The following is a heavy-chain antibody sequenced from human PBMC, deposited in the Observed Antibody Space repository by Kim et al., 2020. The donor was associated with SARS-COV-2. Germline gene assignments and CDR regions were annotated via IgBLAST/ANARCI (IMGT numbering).Heavy chain of an antibody. CDR3: ASAIAAAGPYYYYGMDV. V-gene: IGHV1-69*13. J-gene: IGHJ6*02. Sequence: SVKVSCKASGGTFSSYAISWVRQAPGQGLEWMGGIIPIFGTANYAQKFQGRVTITADESTSTAYMELSSLRSEDTAVYYCASAIAAAGPYYYYGMDVWGQGTTVTASS. D-gene: IGHD6-13*01. CDR2: IIPIFGTA. CDR1: GGTFSSYA.